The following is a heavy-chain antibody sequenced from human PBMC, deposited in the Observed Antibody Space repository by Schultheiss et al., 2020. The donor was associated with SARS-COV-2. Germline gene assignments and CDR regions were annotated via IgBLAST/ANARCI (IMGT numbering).Heavy chain of an antibody. CDR2: IGTAGDP. Sequence: GESLKISCAASGFTFSSYAMSWVRQAPGKGLEWVSAIGTAGDPYYPGSVKGRFTISRENAKNSLYLQMNSLRAGDTAVYYCARAATYYYAFDIWGQGTMVTVSS. V-gene: IGHV3-13*05. D-gene: IGHD3-10*01. CDR3: ARAATYYYAFDI. CDR1: GFTFSSYA. J-gene: IGHJ3*02.